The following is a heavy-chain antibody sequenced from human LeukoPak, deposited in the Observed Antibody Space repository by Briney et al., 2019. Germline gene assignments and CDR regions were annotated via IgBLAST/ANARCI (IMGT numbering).Heavy chain of an antibody. CDR1: GGSISSHY. Sequence: SETLSLTCTVSGGSISSHYWSWIRQPPGKGLEWIGYIYHNGSPTNYNPSLKSRVTISVDTSKNQFSLKLSSVTAADTAVYYCARGIAVAGTHYYYYYYGMDVWGQGTTVTVSS. J-gene: IGHJ6*02. CDR3: ARGIAVAGTHYYYYYYGMDV. CDR2: IYHNGSPT. V-gene: IGHV4-59*11. D-gene: IGHD6-19*01.